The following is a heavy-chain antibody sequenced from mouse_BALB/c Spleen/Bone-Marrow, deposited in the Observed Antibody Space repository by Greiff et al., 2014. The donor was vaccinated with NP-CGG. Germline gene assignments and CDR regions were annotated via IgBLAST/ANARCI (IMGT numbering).Heavy chain of an antibody. J-gene: IGHJ3*01. CDR2: VNPSNGRT. CDR3: ARGYFAY. Sequence: QVTLKESGAELVKPGASVKLSCKASGYTFTSYWMHWVKQRPGQGLEWIGEVNPSNGRTNYNEKFKSKATLTVDKSSSTAYMQLSSLTSEDSAVYYCARGYFAYWGQGTLVTVSA. V-gene: IGHV1S81*02. CDR1: GYTFTSYW. D-gene: IGHD2-14*01.